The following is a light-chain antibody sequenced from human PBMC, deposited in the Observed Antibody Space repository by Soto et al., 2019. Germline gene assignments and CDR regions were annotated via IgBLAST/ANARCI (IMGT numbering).Light chain of an antibody. J-gene: IGLJ1*01. CDR1: SGFVGSLSL. CDR3: CLYIGATTYG. Sequence: QSALAQPASVSGSPGQSITISCTRTSGFVGSLSLVSWYQQDPGSARKVMISEGHRRPSGVPDRFSGSTSVNSASLTISGLQADDEADYYCCLYIGATTYGFGTGTKVTVL. V-gene: IGLV2-23*01. CDR2: EGH.